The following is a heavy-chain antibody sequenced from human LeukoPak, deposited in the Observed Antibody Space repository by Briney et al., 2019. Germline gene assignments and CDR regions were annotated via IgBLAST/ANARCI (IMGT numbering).Heavy chain of an antibody. CDR3: ARYCSSTSCYGHFDY. D-gene: IGHD2-2*01. CDR1: GGSISSGSYY. Sequence: SETLSLTCTVSGGSISSGSYYWSWIRQPAGKGLEWIGRIYTSGSTNYNPSLKSRVTISVDTSKNQFSLKLSSVTAADTAVYYCARYCSSTSCYGHFDYWGQGTLVTVSS. J-gene: IGHJ4*02. CDR2: IYTSGST. V-gene: IGHV4-61*02.